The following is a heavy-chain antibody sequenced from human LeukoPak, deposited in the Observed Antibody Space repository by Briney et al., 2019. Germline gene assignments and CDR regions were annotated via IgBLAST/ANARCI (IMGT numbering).Heavy chain of an antibody. Sequence: ASVKVSCKASGGTFSSYAISWVRQAPGQGLEWMGGIIPIFGTANYAQKFQGRVTITADESTSTAYMELSSLRSEDTAVYYCAGGYYDSSGYYRGFDYWGQGTLVTVSS. D-gene: IGHD3-22*01. V-gene: IGHV1-69*13. CDR2: IIPIFGTA. J-gene: IGHJ4*02. CDR3: AGGYYDSSGYYRGFDY. CDR1: GGTFSSYA.